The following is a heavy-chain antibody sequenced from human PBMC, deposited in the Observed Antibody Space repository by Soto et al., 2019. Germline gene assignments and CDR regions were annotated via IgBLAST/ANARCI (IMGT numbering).Heavy chain of an antibody. V-gene: IGHV1-18*04. Sequence: ASLKVSCKASGYTFTSYGISWVRQAPGQGLECMGWISAYNGNTNYAQRLQGRVTMTTDTSTSTAYMELRSLRSDDTAVYYCARVGLHYEDYYFDYWGQGTLVTVSS. CDR2: ISAYNGNT. D-gene: IGHD3-3*01. J-gene: IGHJ4*02. CDR3: ARVGLHYEDYYFDY. CDR1: GYTFTSYG.